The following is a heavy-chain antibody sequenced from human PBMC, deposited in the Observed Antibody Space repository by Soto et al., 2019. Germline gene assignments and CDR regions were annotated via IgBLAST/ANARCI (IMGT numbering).Heavy chain of an antibody. Sequence: VASVKVSCKASGGTFSSYAISWVRQAPGQGLEWMGGIIPIFGTANYAQKFQGRVTITADESTSTAYMELSSLRSEDTAVYYCARTNSCYKCYYYYGMDVWGQGTTVTVSS. V-gene: IGHV1-69*13. J-gene: IGHJ6*02. CDR1: GGTFSSYA. CDR2: IIPIFGTA. D-gene: IGHD2-2*02. CDR3: ARTNSCYKCYYYYGMDV.